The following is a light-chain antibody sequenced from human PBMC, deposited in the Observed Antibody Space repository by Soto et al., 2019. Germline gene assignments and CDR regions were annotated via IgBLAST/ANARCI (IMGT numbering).Light chain of an antibody. V-gene: IGKV3-20*01. CDR2: GAS. CDR3: HHYGGSQYT. Sequence: VLTQSPGTLSLSPGAGATLSCRASQTVGSSFLGWYQQKPGQAPRLIMYGASNSATGIPDRFTGRGSGTDFTLTISRLEPEDFAVYYCHHYGGSQYTFGQGTKLEI. CDR1: QTVGSSF. J-gene: IGKJ2*01.